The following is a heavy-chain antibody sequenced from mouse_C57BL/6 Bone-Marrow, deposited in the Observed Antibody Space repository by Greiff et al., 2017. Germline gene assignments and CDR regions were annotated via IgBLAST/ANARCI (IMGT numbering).Heavy chain of an antibody. Sequence: VQLQQSGAELVRPGTSVKMSCKASGYTFTNYWIGWAKQRPGHGLEWIGDIYPGGGCTNYNEKFKGKATLTADKSSSTAYMQFSSLTSEDSAIYYCARGDYDYDYYAMDYWGQGTSVTVSS. J-gene: IGHJ4*01. CDR3: ARGDYDYDYYAMDY. V-gene: IGHV1-63*01. D-gene: IGHD2-4*01. CDR2: IYPGGGCT. CDR1: GYTFTNYW.